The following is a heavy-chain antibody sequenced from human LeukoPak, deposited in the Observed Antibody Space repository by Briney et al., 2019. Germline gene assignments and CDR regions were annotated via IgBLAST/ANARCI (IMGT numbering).Heavy chain of an antibody. J-gene: IGHJ4*02. V-gene: IGHV1-69*13. CDR2: IIPIFGTA. D-gene: IGHD3-22*01. CDR3: ARGNYYDSSGYFDY. CDR1: GGTFSSYA. Sequence: GASVKVSCKVSGGTFSSYAISWVRQAPGQGLEWMGGIIPIFGTANYAQKFQGRVTITADESTSTAYMELSSLRSEDTAVYYCARGNYYDSSGYFDYWGQGTLVTVSS.